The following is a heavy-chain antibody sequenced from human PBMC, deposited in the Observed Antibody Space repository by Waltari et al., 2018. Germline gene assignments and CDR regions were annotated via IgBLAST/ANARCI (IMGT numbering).Heavy chain of an antibody. V-gene: IGHV3-30*03. CDR2: ISYDGIDL. J-gene: IGHJ5*02. CDR3: VISTRFDP. D-gene: IGHD1-1*01. CDR1: GYNFSSVG. Sequence: VQVVESGGGVVQPGRSLRLSCVGSGYNFSSVGIHWVRQTPVKGMEWIDLISYDGIDLYYADSVKGRFTISRDISQNIVYLQMNSLRTEDTAIYYCVISTRFDPWGQGTLVTVSS.